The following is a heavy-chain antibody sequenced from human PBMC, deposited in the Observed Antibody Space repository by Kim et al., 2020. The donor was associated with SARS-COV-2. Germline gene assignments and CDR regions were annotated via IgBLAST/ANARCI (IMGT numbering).Heavy chain of an antibody. D-gene: IGHD6-6*01. CDR2: NK. J-gene: IGHJ4*02. V-gene: IGHV3-33*01. Sequence: NKKYADSVKGRFTISRDNSRNRVDLQLNTLRAEDTAVYYCARGGEQLVSWGQGTLVTVSS. CDR3: ARGGEQLVS.